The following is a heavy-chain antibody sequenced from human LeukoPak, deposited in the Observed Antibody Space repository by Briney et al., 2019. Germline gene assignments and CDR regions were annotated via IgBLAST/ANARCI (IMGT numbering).Heavy chain of an antibody. Sequence: GGSLRLSCAASGFTFSSYAMSWVRQAPGKGLEWVSAVTGSGGNTYYADSVKGRFTTSRDNSKNTLYLQMNSLRAEDTAVYYCAKGRRLVAATTAFDYWGQGTLVTVSS. D-gene: IGHD2-15*01. V-gene: IGHV3-23*01. CDR1: GFTFSSYA. CDR3: AKGRRLVAATTAFDY. CDR2: VTGSGGNT. J-gene: IGHJ4*02.